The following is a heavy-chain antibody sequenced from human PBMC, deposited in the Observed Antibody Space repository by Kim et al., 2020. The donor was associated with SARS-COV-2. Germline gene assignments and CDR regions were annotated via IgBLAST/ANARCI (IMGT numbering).Heavy chain of an antibody. D-gene: IGHD4-17*01. Sequence: GGSLRLSCAASGFFFDEYVMHWVRQAPGKGLEWVAGISWNSDMIDYADHVKGRFTISRDNAKNSLSLEMTNLRPDDTALYYCAKDRGYGDYAFNGWGQGTLVTVSS. J-gene: IGHJ4*02. CDR3: AKDRGYGDYAFNG. CDR1: GFFFDEYV. V-gene: IGHV3-9*01. CDR2: ISWNSDMI.